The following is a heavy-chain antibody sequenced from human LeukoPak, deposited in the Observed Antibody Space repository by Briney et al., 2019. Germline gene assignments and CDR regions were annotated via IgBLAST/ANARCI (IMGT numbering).Heavy chain of an antibody. CDR2: ISGSGGST. J-gene: IGHJ5*02. CDR1: GFTFSKFA. CDR3: AKYYDSSGYASWFDP. Sequence: GGSLRLSCAATGFTFSKFAMSWVRQAPGKGLEWVSAISGSGGSTYYADSVKGRFTISRDNSKNTLYLQMNSLRAEDTAVYYCAKYYDSSGYASWFDPWGQGTLVTVSS. V-gene: IGHV3-23*01. D-gene: IGHD3-22*01.